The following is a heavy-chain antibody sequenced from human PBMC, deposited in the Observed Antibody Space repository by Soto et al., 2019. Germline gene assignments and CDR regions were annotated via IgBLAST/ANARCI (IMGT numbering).Heavy chain of an antibody. CDR1: GFSVGRDA. CDR2: NSGSGGST. Sequence: RGSLRVSWAASGFSVGRDAVRRVRQAPGKGLEWVPANSGSGGSTYYADSEKGRFTISTDNSKNTLYLQMTSLRAEDSAVYYCAKIRPGYVVDYCGQGTLVTVPS. V-gene: IGHV3-23*01. D-gene: IGHD5-12*01. J-gene: IGHJ4*01. CDR3: AKIRPGYVVDY.